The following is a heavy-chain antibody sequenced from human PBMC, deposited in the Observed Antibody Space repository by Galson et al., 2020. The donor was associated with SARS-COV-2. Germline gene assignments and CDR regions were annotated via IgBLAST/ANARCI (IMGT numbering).Heavy chain of an antibody. V-gene: IGHV3-30*04. Sequence: GGSLRLSCAASGFTFSSYAMHWVRQAPGKGLEWVAVISYDGSNKYYADSVKGRFTISRDNSKNTLYLQMNSLRAKGTAVYYCAHPLIAFGAFDIWGQGTMVTVSS. J-gene: IGHJ3*02. D-gene: IGHD3-3*02. CDR1: GFTFSSYA. CDR3: AHPLIAFGAFDI. CDR2: ISYDGSNK.